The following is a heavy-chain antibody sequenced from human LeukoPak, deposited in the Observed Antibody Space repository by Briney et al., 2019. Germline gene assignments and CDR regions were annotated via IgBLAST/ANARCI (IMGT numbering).Heavy chain of an antibody. CDR1: GFTFSSYG. CDR2: IRYDGSNK. J-gene: IGHJ5*02. D-gene: IGHD5-18*01. Sequence: PGGSLRLSCAASGFTFSSYGMHWVRQAPGKGLEWVAFIRYDGSNKYYADSVKGRFTISRDNSKNTLYLQMNSLRAEDTAVYYCAKELQLAGGYNWLDPWGQGTLVTVSS. CDR3: AKELQLAGGYNWLDP. V-gene: IGHV3-30*02.